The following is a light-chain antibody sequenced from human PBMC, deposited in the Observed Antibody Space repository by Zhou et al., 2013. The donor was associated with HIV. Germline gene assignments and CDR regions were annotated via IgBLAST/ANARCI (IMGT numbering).Light chain of an antibody. CDR1: QSVSSSY. Sequence: EIVLTQSPGTLSLSPGERATLSCRASQSVSSSYLAWYQQKPGQGPRLLIYAASTRATGTPARFSGSASGTEFTLTISSLQSEDFALYFCQQYNDWPPAFGQGTQVAIK. CDR2: AAS. J-gene: IGKJ1*01. V-gene: IGKV3-15*01. CDR3: QQYNDWPPA.